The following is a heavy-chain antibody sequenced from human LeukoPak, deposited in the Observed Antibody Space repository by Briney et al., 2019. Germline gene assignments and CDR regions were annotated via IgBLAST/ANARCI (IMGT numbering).Heavy chain of an antibody. V-gene: IGHV3-30*02. CDR1: GFTFSSYA. J-gene: IGHJ4*02. CDR3: ARDPSSGYYLYFDY. CDR2: IQYDGSNK. D-gene: IGHD3-22*01. Sequence: GGSLRISCAASGFTFSSYAMHWVRQAPGKGLEWVAFIQYDGSNKYYADSVKGRFTISRDNSKNTLYLQMNSLRPDDTAVYYCARDPSSGYYLYFDYWGQGTLLTVSS.